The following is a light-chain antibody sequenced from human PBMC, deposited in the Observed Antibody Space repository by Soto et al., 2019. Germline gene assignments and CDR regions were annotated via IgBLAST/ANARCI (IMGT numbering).Light chain of an antibody. J-gene: IGLJ2*01. Sequence: QSVLTQPPSVSAAPGQKVTISCSGSSYNIGNNYVSWYQQFPGTAPKLLIYDNNKRPSGIPDRFSGSKSGTSATLGITGPQTGDEADYYCGTWDSSLSAVVFGGGTKVTVL. CDR3: GTWDSSLSAVV. V-gene: IGLV1-51*01. CDR2: DNN. CDR1: SYNIGNNY.